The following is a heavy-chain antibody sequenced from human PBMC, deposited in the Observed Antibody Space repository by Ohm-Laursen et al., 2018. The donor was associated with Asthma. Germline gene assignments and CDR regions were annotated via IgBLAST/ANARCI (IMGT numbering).Heavy chain of an antibody. Sequence: SLRLSCSASGFTFDDYAMNWVRQAPGKGLEWVSGISWNSGSLAYADSVKGRFTISRDNAKNSLYLQMNSLRAEDTALYYCVKDIKVTSGYKYPYDYYYGMDVWGQGTTVTVSS. CDR1: GFTFDDYA. J-gene: IGHJ6*02. V-gene: IGHV3-9*01. D-gene: IGHD5-12*01. CDR3: VKDIKVTSGYKYPYDYYYGMDV. CDR2: ISWNSGSL.